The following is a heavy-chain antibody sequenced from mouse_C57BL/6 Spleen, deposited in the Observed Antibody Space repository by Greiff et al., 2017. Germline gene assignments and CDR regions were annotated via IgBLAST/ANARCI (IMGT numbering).Heavy chain of an antibody. CDR1: GYTFTSYW. CDR2: IDPSDSYT. Sequence: QVQLQQPGAELVMPGASVKLSCKASGYTFTSYWMHWVKQRPGQGLEWIGEIDPSDSYTNYNQKFKGKSTLTVDKSSSTAYMELRSLTSEDSAVYYCTRCTTVVEGYFDYWGQGTTLTVSS. CDR3: TRCTTVVEGYFDY. D-gene: IGHD1-1*01. V-gene: IGHV1-69*01. J-gene: IGHJ2*01.